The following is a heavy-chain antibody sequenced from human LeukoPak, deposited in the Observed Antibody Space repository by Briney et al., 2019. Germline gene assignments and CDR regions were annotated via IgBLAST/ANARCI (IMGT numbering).Heavy chain of an antibody. J-gene: IGHJ4*02. CDR2: IVVGSGNT. CDR3: AARHGSGSYYNI. D-gene: IGHD3-10*01. CDR1: GFTFSSSA. V-gene: IGHV1-58*02. Sequence: ASVKVSCKASGFTFSSSAMQWVRQARGQRIEWIGWIVVGSGNTNYAQKFQERVTITRDMSTSTAYMELSSLRSEDTAVYYCAARHGSGSYYNIWGQGTLVTVSS.